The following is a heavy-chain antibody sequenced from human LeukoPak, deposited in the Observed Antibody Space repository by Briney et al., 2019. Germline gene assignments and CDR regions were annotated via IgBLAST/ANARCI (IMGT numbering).Heavy chain of an antibody. Sequence: GGSLRLSCAASGFTFSSYAMHWVRQAPGKGLEWVAVISYDGSNKYYADSVKGRFTISRDNSKNTLYLQMNSLRAEDTAVYYCARVITMIRGVIDYWGQGTLVTVSS. CDR2: ISYDGSNK. D-gene: IGHD3-10*01. CDR3: ARVITMIRGVIDY. J-gene: IGHJ4*02. V-gene: IGHV3-30*04. CDR1: GFTFSSYA.